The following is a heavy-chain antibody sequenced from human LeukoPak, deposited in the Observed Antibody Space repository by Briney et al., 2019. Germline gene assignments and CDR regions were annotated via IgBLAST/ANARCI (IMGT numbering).Heavy chain of an antibody. Sequence: SETLSLTCTVSGGSIRSYYWSWIRQPAGKGLEWIGRIYSSGTTNYNPSLKSRVTISVDTSKNQFSLRLSSVTAADTAVYYCARVDSSSWSYFDYWGQGTLVTVSS. CDR3: ARVDSSSWSYFDY. D-gene: IGHD6-13*01. J-gene: IGHJ4*02. CDR1: GGSIRSYY. V-gene: IGHV4-4*07. CDR2: IYSSGTT.